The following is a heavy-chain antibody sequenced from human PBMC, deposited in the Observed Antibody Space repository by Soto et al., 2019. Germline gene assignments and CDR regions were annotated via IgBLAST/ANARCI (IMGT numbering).Heavy chain of an antibody. J-gene: IGHJ5*02. CDR1: GFTFSIYE. V-gene: IGHV3-48*03. CDR2: ISSSGSTI. D-gene: IGHD2-21*02. Sequence: GGSLRLGCAASGFTFSIYEMNWVRHAPGKGLEWVSYISSSGSTIYYADSVRGRFTISRDNAKNSLYLQMNSLRAEDTAVYYCARGCGGDCYSYWFDPWGQGTLVTVSS. CDR3: ARGCGGDCYSYWFDP.